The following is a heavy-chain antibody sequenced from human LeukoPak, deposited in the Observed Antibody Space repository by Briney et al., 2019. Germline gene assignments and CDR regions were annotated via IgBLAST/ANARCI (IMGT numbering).Heavy chain of an antibody. V-gene: IGHV4-34*01. CDR1: GGSFSGYY. CDR3: ARGVRVGARERYYDYVWGSHRFAPGGMDV. J-gene: IGHJ6*02. CDR2: INHSGST. Sequence: SETLSLTCAVYGGSFSGYYWSWIRQPPGKGLEWIGEINHSGSTNYNPSLKSRVTISVDTSKNQFSLKLGSVTAADTAVYYCARGVRVGARERYYDYVWGSHRFAPGGMDVWGQGTTVTVSS. D-gene: IGHD3-16*02.